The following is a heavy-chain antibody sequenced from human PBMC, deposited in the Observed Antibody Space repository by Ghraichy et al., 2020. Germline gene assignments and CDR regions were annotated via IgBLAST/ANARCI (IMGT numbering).Heavy chain of an antibody. Sequence: SGPTLVKPTQTLTLTCTFSGFSLSTSGVGVGWIRQPPGKALEWLALIYWDDDKRYSPSLKSRLTITKDTSKNQVVLTMTNMDPVDTATYYCAHRRAHLGGVIVRFLDYFDYWGQGTLVTVSS. CDR1: GFSLSTSGVG. V-gene: IGHV2-5*02. CDR3: AHRRAHLGGVIVRFLDYFDY. CDR2: IYWDDDK. D-gene: IGHD3-16*02. J-gene: IGHJ4*02.